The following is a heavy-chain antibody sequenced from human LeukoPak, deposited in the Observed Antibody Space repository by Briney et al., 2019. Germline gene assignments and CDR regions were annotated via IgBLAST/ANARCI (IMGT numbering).Heavy chain of an antibody. D-gene: IGHD3/OR15-3a*01. CDR3: ARQTGSGLFILP. CDR1: GVSISSSNSY. CDR2: IYYSGNT. J-gene: IGHJ4*02. Sequence: SETLSLTCTVSGVSISSSNSYWGWIRQPPGKGLEWIGSIYYSGNTYYNASLKSQVSISIDTSKNQFSLRLTSVTAADAAVYYRARQTGSGLFILPGGQGTLVTVSS. V-gene: IGHV4-39*01.